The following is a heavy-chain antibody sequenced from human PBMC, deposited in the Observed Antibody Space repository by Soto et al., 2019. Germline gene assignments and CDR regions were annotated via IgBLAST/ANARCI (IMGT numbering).Heavy chain of an antibody. Sequence: PSETLSLTCAVYGGSFSGYYWSWIRQPPGKGLEWIGEINHSGSTNYNPSLKSRVTISVDTSKNQFSLKLSSVTAADTAVYYCARVHGAARYFDYWGQGTLVTVSS. D-gene: IGHD6-6*01. J-gene: IGHJ4*02. CDR2: INHSGST. V-gene: IGHV4-34*01. CDR1: GGSFSGYY. CDR3: ARVHGAARYFDY.